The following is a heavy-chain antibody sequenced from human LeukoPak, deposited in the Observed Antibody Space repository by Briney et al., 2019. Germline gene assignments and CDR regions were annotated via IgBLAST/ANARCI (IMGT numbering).Heavy chain of an antibody. CDR3: ARADQGPLDY. D-gene: IGHD2-2*01. CDR1: GFTFSSYA. V-gene: IGHV3-23*01. Sequence: GGSLRLSCAASGFTFSSYAMSWVRQAPGKGLEWVSAISGSGGSAYYVDSVKGRFTISRDNSKNTLYLQMNSLRAEDTAVFYCARADQGPLDYWGQGTLVTVSS. J-gene: IGHJ4*02. CDR2: ISGSGGSA.